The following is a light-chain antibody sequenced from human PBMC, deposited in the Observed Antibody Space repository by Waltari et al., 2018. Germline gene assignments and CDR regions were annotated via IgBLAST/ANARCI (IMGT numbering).Light chain of an antibody. V-gene: IGKV1-NL1*01. Sequence: DIQMTQSPSSLSASVGDTVTITCQASQGIGNNLNWYQQKPGKAPKLLIYRASSLQSGIPSRFSGSGSGTDCTLTISSLQPEDFATYYCQQGYSYPRTFGQGTKVEIK. CDR1: QGIGNN. CDR3: QQGYSYPRT. J-gene: IGKJ1*01. CDR2: RAS.